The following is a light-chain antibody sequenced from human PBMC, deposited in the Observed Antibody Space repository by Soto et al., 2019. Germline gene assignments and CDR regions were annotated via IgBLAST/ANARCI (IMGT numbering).Light chain of an antibody. CDR3: CSYAGSSTYV. CDR1: SSDVGGYKF. J-gene: IGLJ1*01. CDR2: EDI. V-gene: IGLV2-23*01. Sequence: QSALTQPASVSGSPGQSITLSCTGASSDVGGYKFVSWYQQVPGKPPKLMIYEDIKRPSGVSNRFSGSKSGNTASLTISGLQAEDEADYYCCSYAGSSTYVFGTGTKVTVL.